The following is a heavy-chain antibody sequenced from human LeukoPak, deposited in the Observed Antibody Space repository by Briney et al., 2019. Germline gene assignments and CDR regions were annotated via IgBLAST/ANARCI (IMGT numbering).Heavy chain of an antibody. V-gene: IGHV1-46*01. CDR3: ARDRDWGSSDPFDY. CDR1: GYTFTSYY. Sequence: VASVKVPCKASGYTFTSYYMHWVRQVPGQGLEWMGIINPGRGNTNYAQNFHGRVTLTRDTSTSTIYMELSGLRSEDTAVYYCARDRDWGSSDPFDYWGQGTLVTVSS. J-gene: IGHJ4*02. CDR2: INPGRGNT. D-gene: IGHD7-27*01.